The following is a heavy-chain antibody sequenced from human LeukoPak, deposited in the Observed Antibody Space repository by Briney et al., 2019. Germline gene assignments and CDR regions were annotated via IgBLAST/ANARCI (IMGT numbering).Heavy chain of an antibody. D-gene: IGHD6-13*01. CDR2: IHSGGGT. CDR1: GSSINNYF. Sequence: PSETLSLICTVSGSSINNYFWSWIRQPPGKGLEWIGYIHSGGGTRYNPSLKSRVITSVDTPKSLFSLKLSSLTAADTAVYYCARHVGRNWYWAFDIWDQGTMVTVSS. CDR3: ARHVGRNWYWAFDI. V-gene: IGHV4-4*09. J-gene: IGHJ3*02.